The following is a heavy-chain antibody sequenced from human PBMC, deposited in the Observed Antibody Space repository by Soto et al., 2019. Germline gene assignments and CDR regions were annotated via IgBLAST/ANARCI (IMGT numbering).Heavy chain of an antibody. J-gene: IGHJ6*02. CDR3: ARAGIAAPSAYYYYYGMDV. CDR1: GGTFSSYA. V-gene: IGHV1-69*13. CDR2: IIPIFGTA. D-gene: IGHD6-13*01. Sequence: SVKVSCKASGGTFSSYAISWVRQAPGQGLEWMGGIIPIFGTANYAQKFQGRVTITADESTSTAYMELSSLRSEDTAVYYCARAGIAAPSAYYYYYGMDVWGQGTTVTVSS.